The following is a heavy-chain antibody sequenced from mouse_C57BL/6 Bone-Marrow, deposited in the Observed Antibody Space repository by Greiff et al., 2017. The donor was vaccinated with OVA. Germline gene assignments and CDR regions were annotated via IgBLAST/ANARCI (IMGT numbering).Heavy chain of an antibody. CDR1: GYAFSSYW. J-gene: IGHJ3*01. CDR3: ARFIEFAY. V-gene: IGHV1-80*01. CDR2: IYPGDGDT. Sequence: QVQLKESGAELVKPGASVKISCKASGYAFSSYWMNWVKQRPGKGLEWIGQIYPGDGDTNYNGKFKGKATLTADKSSSTAYMQLSSLTSEDSAVYFCARFIEFAYWGQGTLVTVSA. D-gene: IGHD1-2*01.